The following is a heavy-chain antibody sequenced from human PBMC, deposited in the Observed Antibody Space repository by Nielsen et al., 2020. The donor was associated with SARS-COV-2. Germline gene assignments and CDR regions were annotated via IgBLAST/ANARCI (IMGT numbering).Heavy chain of an antibody. CDR1: GFTFSSYD. CDR2: IGTAGDT. D-gene: IGHD6-19*01. Sequence: GGSLRLSCAASGFTFSSYDMHWVRQATGKGLEWVSAIGTAGDTYYPGSVKGRFTISRENAKNSLYLQMNSLRAGDTAVYYCAREASSGYFDYWGQGTLVTVSS. V-gene: IGHV3-13*04. CDR3: AREASSGYFDY. J-gene: IGHJ4*02.